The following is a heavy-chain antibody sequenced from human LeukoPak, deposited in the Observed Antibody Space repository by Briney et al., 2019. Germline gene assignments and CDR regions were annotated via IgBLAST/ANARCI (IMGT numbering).Heavy chain of an antibody. V-gene: IGHV3-30*02. D-gene: IGHD3-10*01. Sequence: GGSLRLSCAASGFTFSSYGMHWVRQAPGKGLEWVAFIRYDGSNKYYADSVKGRFTISRDNAKNSLYLQMNSLRAEDTAVYYCARDSYYYGSGGDFDYWGQGTLVTVSS. J-gene: IGHJ4*02. CDR3: ARDSYYYGSGGDFDY. CDR1: GFTFSSYG. CDR2: IRYDGSNK.